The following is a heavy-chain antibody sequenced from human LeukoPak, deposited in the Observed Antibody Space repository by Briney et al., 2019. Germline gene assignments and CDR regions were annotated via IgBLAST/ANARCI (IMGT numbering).Heavy chain of an antibody. CDR2: IRASGGST. CDR3: AGSKTTLVRGVIYFNYAMDV. CDR1: GFSLSSYD. Sequence: GGSLRLSCAASGFSLSSYDMSWVREAPGKGLEGVSDIRASGGSTFFADSVKSRFTISRDNSKDTLYLQMSSLRAEVTAVYYCAGSKTTLVRGVIYFNYAMDVWGQGTTVTVSS. D-gene: IGHD3-10*01. V-gene: IGHV3-23*01. J-gene: IGHJ6*02.